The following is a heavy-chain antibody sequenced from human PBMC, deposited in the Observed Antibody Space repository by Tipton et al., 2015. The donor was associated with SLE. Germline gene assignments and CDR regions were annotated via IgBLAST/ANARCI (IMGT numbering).Heavy chain of an antibody. CDR1: GGSISSYY. Sequence: TLSLTCTVSGGSISSYYWSWIRQPPGKGLEWIGYIYYSGRTNYNPSLKSRVTISVDTSKNQFSLKLSSVTAADTSVYYCARCDDNDACVIAGQGTMVTVSS. J-gene: IGHJ3*02. CDR3: ARCDDNDACVI. CDR2: IYYSGRT. V-gene: IGHV4-59*01. D-gene: IGHD2-21*01.